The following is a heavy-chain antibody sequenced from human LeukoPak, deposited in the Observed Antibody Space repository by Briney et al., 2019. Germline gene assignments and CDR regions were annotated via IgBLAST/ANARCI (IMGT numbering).Heavy chain of an antibody. CDR1: GFTFSSYG. D-gene: IGHD2-15*01. CDR3: ADDATPGY. CDR2: IRYDGSNE. J-gene: IGHJ4*02. Sequence: PGKPLRLSCEAFGFTFSSYGMHWVRQAPGKGLEWVAFIRYDGSNEYYADSVKGRFTISRDNSKNTLYLQMNSLKAEDTAVYYCADDATPGYWGQGTLVTVSS. V-gene: IGHV3-30*02.